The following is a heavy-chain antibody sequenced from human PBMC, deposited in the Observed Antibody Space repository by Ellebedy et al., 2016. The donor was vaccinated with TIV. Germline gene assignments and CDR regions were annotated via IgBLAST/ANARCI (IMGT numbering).Heavy chain of an antibody. D-gene: IGHD3-16*01. CDR2: LYYTGST. Sequence: SQTLSLTCAVSGGSLSDNYWTWILQAPGKGLEWIGYLYYTGSTNYNPSLKSRVTISVNTPRNQFSLKLSSVTTADTAVYYCVSSASMDAFDLWGQGTMVTVSS. V-gene: IGHV4-59*01. CDR1: GGSLSDNY. J-gene: IGHJ3*01. CDR3: VSSASMDAFDL.